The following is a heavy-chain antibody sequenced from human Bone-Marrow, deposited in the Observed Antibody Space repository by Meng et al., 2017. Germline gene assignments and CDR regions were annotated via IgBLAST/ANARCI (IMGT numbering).Heavy chain of an antibody. Sequence: GGSLRLSCAAAGFIFSSYNMNWVRQAPGKGLEWVSSISSSRSYIYYADSVKGRFTISRDNAKNSLYLQLNSLRAGDTAVYYCARVNRVDTAMVNDYWGQGTLVTGSS. D-gene: IGHD5-18*01. CDR2: ISSSRSYI. V-gene: IGHV3-21*01. J-gene: IGHJ4*02. CDR1: GFIFSSYN. CDR3: ARVNRVDTAMVNDY.